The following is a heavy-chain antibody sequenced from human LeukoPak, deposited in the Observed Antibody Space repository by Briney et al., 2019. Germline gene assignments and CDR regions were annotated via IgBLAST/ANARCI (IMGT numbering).Heavy chain of an antibody. V-gene: IGHV3-15*01. J-gene: IGHJ4*02. D-gene: IGHD2-21*01. Sequence: GGSPRLSCAASGFIFTNAWMTWVRQAPGKGLEWVGRVKTKSDGGTIDYAASVKGRFTISRDDSKNTLFLQMNSQKIEDTAVYYCTTVSGGGDCYRYWGQGTLVTVSS. CDR1: GFIFTNAW. CDR3: TTVSGGGDCYRY. CDR2: VKTKSDGGTI.